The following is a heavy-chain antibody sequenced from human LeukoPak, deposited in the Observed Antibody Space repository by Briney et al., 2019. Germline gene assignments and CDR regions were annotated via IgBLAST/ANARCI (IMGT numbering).Heavy chain of an antibody. D-gene: IGHD3-3*01. Sequence: SETLSLTCTVSGGSISSSSYYWGWIRQPPGKGLEWIGSIYYSGSTYYNPSLKSRVTISVDTSKNQFSLKLSSVTAADTAVYYCARVLGDFWSGSPAKNWFDPWGQGTLVTVSS. CDR2: IYYSGST. CDR3: ARVLGDFWSGSPAKNWFDP. CDR1: GGSISSSSYY. J-gene: IGHJ5*02. V-gene: IGHV4-39*07.